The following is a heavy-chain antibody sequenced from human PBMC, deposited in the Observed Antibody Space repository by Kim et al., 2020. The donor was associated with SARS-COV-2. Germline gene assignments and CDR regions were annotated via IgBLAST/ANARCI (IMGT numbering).Heavy chain of an antibody. V-gene: IGHV2-5*02. Sequence: SGPTLVTPTQTLTLTCTFSGFSLRTSGVGVGWIRQPPGKALEWLALIYWDNDKRYSPSLKSRLTITKDTSKNQVVLTMTNMDPVDTATYYCAHTGWYGSGSYYNRGWFDPWGQGTLVTVSS. CDR3: AHTGWYGSGSYYNRGWFDP. D-gene: IGHD3-10*01. J-gene: IGHJ5*02. CDR2: IYWDNDK. CDR1: GFSLRTSGVG.